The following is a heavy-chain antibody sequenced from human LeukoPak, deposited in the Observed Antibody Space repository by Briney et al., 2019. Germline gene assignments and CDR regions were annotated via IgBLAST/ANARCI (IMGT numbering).Heavy chain of an antibody. D-gene: IGHD2-8*01. V-gene: IGHV1-46*01. Sequence: ASVKVSCKASGYTFTSYGISWVRQAPGQGLEWMGIINPSGGSTSYAQKFQGRVTMTRDTSTSTVYMELSSLRSEDTAVYYCARVSVSFYFDYWGQGTLVTVSS. CDR3: ARVSVSFYFDY. CDR1: GYTFTSYG. J-gene: IGHJ4*02. CDR2: INPSGGST.